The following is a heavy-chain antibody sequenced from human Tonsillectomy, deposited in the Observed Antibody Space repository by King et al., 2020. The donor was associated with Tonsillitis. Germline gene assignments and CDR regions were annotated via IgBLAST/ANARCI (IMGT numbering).Heavy chain of an antibody. CDR1: GVSVSSGSYY. CDR3: ATQPVPKSSIWYGGDF. V-gene: IGHV4-61*01. CDR2: IYYSGST. J-gene: IGHJ4*02. D-gene: IGHD6-13*01. Sequence: VQLQESGPGLVKPSETLSLTCTVSGVSVSSGSYYWSWIRQPPGKGLEWIGYIYYSGSTNYNPSLKSRVTISVDTSKNQFSLKLSSVTAADTAVYYCATQPVPKSSIWYGGDFWGQGTLVTVAA.